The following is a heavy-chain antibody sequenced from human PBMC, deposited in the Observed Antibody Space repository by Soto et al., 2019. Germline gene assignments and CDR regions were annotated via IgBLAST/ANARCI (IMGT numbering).Heavy chain of an antibody. J-gene: IGHJ4*02. D-gene: IGHD6-6*01. CDR1: GFTFSSDW. CDR2: IKHDGSEK. CDR3: ARGVH. V-gene: IGHV3-7*01. Sequence: EVQLVESGGGLVQPGGSLRLSCAASGFTFSSDWMSWVRQAPGRGLERVANIKHDGSEKYYVDSVMDRFTISRDNAKNSLSLQMNSLRAEDTAVYYCARGVHWGQGTLVTVSS.